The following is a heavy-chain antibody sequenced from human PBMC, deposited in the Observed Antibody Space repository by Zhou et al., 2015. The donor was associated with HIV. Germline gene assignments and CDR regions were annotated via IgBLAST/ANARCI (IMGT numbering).Heavy chain of an antibody. J-gene: IGHJ4*02. CDR1: GGTFSSYA. CDR3: ARGETYYYDSSGPKGWGYFDY. V-gene: IGHV1-69*12. Sequence: QVQLVQSGAEVKKPGSSVKVSCKASGGTFSSYAISWVRQAPGQGLEWMGGIIPIFGTANYAQKFQGRVTITADESTSTAYMELSSLRSEDTAVYYCARGETYYYDSSGPKGWGYFDYVGPGNPGHRLL. CDR2: IIPIFGTA. D-gene: IGHD3-22*01.